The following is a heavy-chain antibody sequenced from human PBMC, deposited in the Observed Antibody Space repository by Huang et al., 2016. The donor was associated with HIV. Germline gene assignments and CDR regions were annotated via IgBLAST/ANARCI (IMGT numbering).Heavy chain of an antibody. CDR2: SFPDDSDP. Sequence: VQLVPSGAEVKKPGESLKISCKGSGYSFSSYWIAWVRQMPGKGLEGMGISFPDDSDPTYSPSFEGQVTISADKSIGTAYLQWSSLKASDTAMYYCARRFSSSSGYFDYWGQGSLVTVSS. D-gene: IGHD6-6*01. CDR3: ARRFSSSSGYFDY. J-gene: IGHJ4*02. V-gene: IGHV5-51*01. CDR1: GYSFSSYW.